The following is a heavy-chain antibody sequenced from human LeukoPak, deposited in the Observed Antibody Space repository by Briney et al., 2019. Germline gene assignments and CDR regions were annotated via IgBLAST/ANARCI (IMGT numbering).Heavy chain of an antibody. Sequence: SETLTLTCAVYGGSFSGYYWIWIRQPPRKGLEWIGEINHSGSTNYNPSLKSRVTISVDTSKNQFSLKLSSVTAADTAVYYCARGWVRSPGMGYWGQGTLVTVSS. CDR3: ARGWVRSPGMGY. CDR2: INHSGST. D-gene: IGHD3-10*01. CDR1: GGSFSGYY. J-gene: IGHJ4*02. V-gene: IGHV4-34*01.